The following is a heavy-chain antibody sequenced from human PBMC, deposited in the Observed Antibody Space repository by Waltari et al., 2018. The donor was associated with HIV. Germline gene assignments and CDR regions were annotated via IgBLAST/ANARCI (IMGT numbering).Heavy chain of an antibody. CDR1: GGAFSDYG. CDR3: ARGTFYDDEVGAHRYRPFDA. CDR2: IIPYFGFA. V-gene: IGHV1-69*01. J-gene: IGHJ4*02. Sequence: QVRLVQSGPEVKRTGSSVRVSCKSSGGAFSDYGICWLRPAAGQGLQWMGEIIPYFGFANTAETLRARVSIEADESKNTVYLELRSLTVQDSATYFCARGTFYDDEVGAHRYRPFDAWGQGTPVSVSS. D-gene: IGHD3-16*01.